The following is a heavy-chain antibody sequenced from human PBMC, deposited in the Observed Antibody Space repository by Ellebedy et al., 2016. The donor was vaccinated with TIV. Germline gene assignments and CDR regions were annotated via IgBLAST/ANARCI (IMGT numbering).Heavy chain of an antibody. J-gene: IGHJ4*02. CDR2: INHGGTA. D-gene: IGHD3-9*01. V-gene: IGHV4-34*01. CDR3: ARGYYDMPSRDKYFDF. CDR1: GGSFSDYY. Sequence: SETLSLTXAVYGGSFSDYYWTWIRQPPGKGLEWIGEINHGGTASYNPSLKSRVTVSVDTSKNQFSLRLTSVTAADTALYFCARGYYDMPSRDKYFDFWGQGTRVTVSS.